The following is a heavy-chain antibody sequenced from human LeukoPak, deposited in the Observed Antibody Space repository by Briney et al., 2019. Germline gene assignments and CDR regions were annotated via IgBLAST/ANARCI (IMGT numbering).Heavy chain of an antibody. D-gene: IGHD3-22*01. CDR3: AKDGRYYYDSSGYQFDY. CDR1: GFTFSSYG. V-gene: IGHV3-30*02. J-gene: IGHJ4*02. Sequence: PGGSLRLSCAASGFTFSSYGMHWVRQAPGKGLEWVAFIRYDGSNKYYADSVKGRFTISRDNSKSTLYLQMNSLRAEDTAVYYCAKDGRYYYDSSGYQFDYWGQGTLVTASS. CDR2: IRYDGSNK.